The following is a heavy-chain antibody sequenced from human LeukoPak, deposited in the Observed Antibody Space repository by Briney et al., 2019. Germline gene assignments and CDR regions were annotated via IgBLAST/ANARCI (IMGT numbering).Heavy chain of an antibody. CDR3: AKDLEDSSGYTFDY. CDR1: GFTFSSYA. V-gene: IGHV3-23*01. J-gene: IGHJ4*02. Sequence: GGSLRLSCAASGFTFSSYAMSWVRQAPGKGLEWVSAISGSGGSTYYADSVKGRFAISRDNSKNTLYLQMNSLRAEDTAVYYCAKDLEDSSGYTFDYWGQGTLVTVSS. D-gene: IGHD3-22*01. CDR2: ISGSGGST.